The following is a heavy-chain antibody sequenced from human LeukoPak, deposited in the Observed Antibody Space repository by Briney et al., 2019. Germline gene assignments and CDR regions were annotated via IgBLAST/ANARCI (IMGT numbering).Heavy chain of an antibody. Sequence: GGSLRLSCAVSGFTFRYFWMSWVRQAPGKGLEWVANIKQDGSEKYYVDSVKGRFTISRDNAKNSLYLQMNSLRAEDTAVYYCAMGDYFDYWGQGTPVTISS. J-gene: IGHJ4*02. CDR3: AMGDYFDY. V-gene: IGHV3-7*01. CDR2: IKQDGSEK. CDR1: GFTFRYFW.